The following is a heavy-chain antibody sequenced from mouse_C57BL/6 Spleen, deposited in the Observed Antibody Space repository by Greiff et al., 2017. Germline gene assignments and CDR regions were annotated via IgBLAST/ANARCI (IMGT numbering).Heavy chain of an antibody. CDR3: AGEGGLRRAFAY. V-gene: IGHV1-82*01. J-gene: IGHJ3*01. CDR1: GYAFSSSW. Sequence: VQLQQSGPELVKPGASVKISCKASGYAFSSSWMNWVKQRPGKGLEWIGRIYPGDGDTNYNGKCKGKATLTVDKSSSTAYMQLSSLTSEDSAVYCCAGEGGLRRAFAYWGQGTLVTVSA. CDR2: IYPGDGDT. D-gene: IGHD2-4*01.